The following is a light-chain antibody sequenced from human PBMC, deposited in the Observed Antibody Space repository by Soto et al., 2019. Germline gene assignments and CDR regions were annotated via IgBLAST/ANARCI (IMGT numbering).Light chain of an antibody. CDR3: QQDGSAPWT. J-gene: IGKJ1*01. CDR1: QSVSSNY. Sequence: EIVLTQSPGTLSLSPGERATLSCRASQSVSSNYLAWYQQKPGQAPRPLIYGASSRATGIPDRFSGSGAGTDFTLTISRLEPEDFAGYYCQQDGSAPWTFGQGTKVEIK. V-gene: IGKV3-20*01. CDR2: GAS.